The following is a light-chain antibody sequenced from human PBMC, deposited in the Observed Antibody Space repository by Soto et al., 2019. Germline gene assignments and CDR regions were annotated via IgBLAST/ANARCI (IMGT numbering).Light chain of an antibody. V-gene: IGKV4-1*01. Sequence: DIVMTQSPDSLAVSLGERATINCKSSQSVLYSSNNKNYLAWYQHKPGQPPKLLIYWASTRESGVPDRFSGSGSGTEFTLTISSLQAEDVAVYYCQQYYGTPLTFAGGTKVEIK. J-gene: IGKJ4*01. CDR1: QSVLYSSNNKNY. CDR2: WAS. CDR3: QQYYGTPLT.